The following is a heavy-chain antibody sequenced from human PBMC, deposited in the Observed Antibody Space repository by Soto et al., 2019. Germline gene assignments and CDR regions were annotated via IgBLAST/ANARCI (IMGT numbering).Heavy chain of an antibody. Sequence: SETLSLTCLVSGFPISSTYSWGWIRRPPGKGLEWIGSISHSGTTSYSPSLTSRVSISVDTSKNQVSLKLTSVTAADTAVYFCARVTMVIRDSDHFGVDVWGHGTTVTVS. CDR3: ARVTMVIRDSDHFGVDV. D-gene: IGHD4-17*01. CDR1: GFPISSTYS. J-gene: IGHJ6*02. CDR2: ISHSGTT. V-gene: IGHV4-38-2*02.